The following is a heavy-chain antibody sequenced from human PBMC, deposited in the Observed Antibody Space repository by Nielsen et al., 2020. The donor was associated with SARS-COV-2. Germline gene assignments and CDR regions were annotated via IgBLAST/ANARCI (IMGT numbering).Heavy chain of an antibody. J-gene: IGHJ5*02. Sequence: GGSLRLSCAASGFTFSSYSMNWVRQAPGKGLEWVANIKQDGSEKYYVDSVKGRFTISRDNAKNSLYLQMNSLRAEDTAVYYCSSSGWFDPWGQGTLVTVSS. CDR1: GFTFSSYS. CDR2: IKQDGSEK. CDR3: SSSGWFDP. V-gene: IGHV3-7*01.